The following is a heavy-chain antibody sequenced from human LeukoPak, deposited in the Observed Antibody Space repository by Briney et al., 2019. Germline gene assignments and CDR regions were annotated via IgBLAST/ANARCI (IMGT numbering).Heavy chain of an antibody. D-gene: IGHD4-4*01. V-gene: IGHV3-21*01. CDR3: ARLTTSFDY. CDR2: ISSSSSYI. Sequence: GGSLRLSCAASGFTFSSYSMNWVRQAPGKGLEWFSSISSSSSYIYCADSVKGRFTISRDNAKNSLYLQMNSLRAEDTAVYYCARLTTSFDYWGQGTLVTVSS. CDR1: GFTFSSYS. J-gene: IGHJ4*02.